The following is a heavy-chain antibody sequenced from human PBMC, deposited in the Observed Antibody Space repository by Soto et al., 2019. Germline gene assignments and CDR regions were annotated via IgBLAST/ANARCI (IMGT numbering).Heavy chain of an antibody. Sequence: QVQLQESGPKLVKPSQTLSLTCSVSGGSISTVGHYWTWIRQPPGKGLEWIGSIYHTGSTYYSKPLRRRLTMSVDTSKSQFSLRLSSVTAADTAVYYCARATGTLRSRNCDYWGQGSLVTVSS. CDR1: GGSISTVGHY. D-gene: IGHD1-1*01. CDR2: IYHTGST. CDR3: ARATGTLRSRNCDY. J-gene: IGHJ4*02. V-gene: IGHV4-31*03.